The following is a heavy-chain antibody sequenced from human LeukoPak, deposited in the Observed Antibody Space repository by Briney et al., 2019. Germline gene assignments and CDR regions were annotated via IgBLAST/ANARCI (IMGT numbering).Heavy chain of an antibody. CDR3: ARGGTPLGRDAFDI. Sequence: PGRSLRLSCAASGITFTSYAMHWVRQSPGKGLEWVAVISYDGGEQHYADSVRGRFTISRDNLMNVVYPEMNSLKPEDTALYYCARGGTPLGRDAFDIWGQGTVAAVSS. D-gene: IGHD6-25*01. J-gene: IGHJ3*02. CDR2: ISYDGGEQ. CDR1: GITFTSYA. V-gene: IGHV3-30*01.